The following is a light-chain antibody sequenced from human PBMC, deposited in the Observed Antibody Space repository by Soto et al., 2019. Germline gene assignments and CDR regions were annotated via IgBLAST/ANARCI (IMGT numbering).Light chain of an antibody. CDR2: GAS. CDR3: QQYGSSLPST. CDR1: QSVSSSY. Sequence: EIVLTQSPGTLSLSPGERATLSCRASQSVSSSYLAWYQQKPGQAPRLLIYGASSRATGIPDRFSGSGSGTDFTLTISRLEPEDCAVYYCQQYGSSLPSTVGQGTRLEIK. V-gene: IGKV3-20*01. J-gene: IGKJ5*01.